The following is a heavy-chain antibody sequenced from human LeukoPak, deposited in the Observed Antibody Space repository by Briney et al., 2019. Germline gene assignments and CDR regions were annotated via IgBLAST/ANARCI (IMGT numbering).Heavy chain of an antibody. CDR2: MNQLGNEK. CDR1: KFTFISYW. V-gene: IGHV3-7*04. D-gene: IGHD3-16*01. J-gene: IGHJ4*02. Sequence: GGSLRLACAASKFTFISYWMSWVRQAPGKGLEWVAYMNQLGNEKNYVDSVKGRFTISRDNAKNSLYLQMNSLRAEDTAVYYCARGTYYYEFWGQGTLVTVSS. CDR3: ARGTYYYEF.